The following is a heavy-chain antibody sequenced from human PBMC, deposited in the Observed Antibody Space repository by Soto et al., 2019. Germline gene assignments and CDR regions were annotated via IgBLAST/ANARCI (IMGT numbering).Heavy chain of an antibody. CDR1: GFSFSSFA. CDR3: AKTRGAMIYAISVYGMDV. D-gene: IGHD2-8*01. V-gene: IGHV3-23*01. Sequence: EVQLLESGGGFIHPGGSLRLSCAASGFSFSSFAMNWVRQAPGKGLEWVSMISGSADSTFYADSVNGRFTIPRDNSKSTLYLQINSLRAEDTAVYYCAKTRGAMIYAISVYGMDVWGQGTTVTVSS. CDR2: ISGSADST. J-gene: IGHJ6*02.